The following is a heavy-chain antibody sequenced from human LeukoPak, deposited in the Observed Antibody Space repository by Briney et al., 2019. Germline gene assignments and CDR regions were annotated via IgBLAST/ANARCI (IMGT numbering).Heavy chain of an antibody. Sequence: GGSLRLSCAASGFTFSSYAMSWVRQAPGKGLEWVSAISGSGGSTYYADSVKGRFTISRDNSKNTLYLQMNSLRAEDTAVYYCAKDQYRGYRYGFGVDYWGQGTLVTVSS. CDR1: GFTFSSYA. J-gene: IGHJ4*02. CDR2: ISGSGGST. V-gene: IGHV3-23*01. D-gene: IGHD5-18*01. CDR3: AKDQYRGYRYGFGVDY.